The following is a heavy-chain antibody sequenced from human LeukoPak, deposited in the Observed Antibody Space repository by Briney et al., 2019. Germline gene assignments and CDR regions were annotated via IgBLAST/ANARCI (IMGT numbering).Heavy chain of an antibody. CDR2: ISPDGAQK. Sequence: GGSLRLSCAASAFTFTNYAMHWVRQAPGRGLEWVAVISPDGAQKYYADSVKGRFTISRDNSKNTVSLQMDSLRFEDTAAYYCARALDSAWHSFDYWGQGTLVTVSA. D-gene: IGHD6-19*01. CDR1: AFTFTNYA. J-gene: IGHJ4*02. CDR3: ARALDSAWHSFDY. V-gene: IGHV3-30*04.